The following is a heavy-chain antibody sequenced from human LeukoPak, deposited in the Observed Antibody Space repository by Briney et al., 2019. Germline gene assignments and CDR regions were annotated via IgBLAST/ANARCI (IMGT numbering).Heavy chain of an antibody. J-gene: IGHJ3*02. CDR3: ARQGANYDILTGYSARDAFDI. V-gene: IGHV4-34*01. CDR1: GGSFSGYV. Sequence: SETLSLTCGVYGGSFSGYVWSWIRQPPGKGLQWIGEINHSGSTTYNPSLKSQVTISLDTSRNQFSLKLSSVTAADTAVYYCARQGANYDILTGYSARDAFDIWGQGTMVTVSS. D-gene: IGHD3-9*01. CDR2: INHSGST.